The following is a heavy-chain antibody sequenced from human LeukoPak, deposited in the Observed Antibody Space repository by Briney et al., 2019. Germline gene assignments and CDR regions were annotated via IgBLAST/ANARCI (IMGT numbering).Heavy chain of an antibody. D-gene: IGHD3-10*01. J-gene: IGHJ4*02. CDR1: GFTFSSYG. V-gene: IGHV3-33*01. CDR2: IWYDGSNK. Sequence: GGSLRLSCAASGFTFSSYGMHWIRQAPGKGLEWVAVIWYDGSNKYYADSVKGRFTISRDNSKNTLYLQMNSLRAEDTAVYYCARVSGPASGELDYWGQGTLVTVSS. CDR3: ARVSGPASGELDY.